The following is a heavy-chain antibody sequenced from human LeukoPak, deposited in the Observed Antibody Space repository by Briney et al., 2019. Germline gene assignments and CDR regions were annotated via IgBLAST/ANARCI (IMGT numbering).Heavy chain of an antibody. J-gene: IGHJ6*03. CDR2: ISSSGSTI. CDR3: ARCPYCSGGSCYSSYYYMDV. V-gene: IGHV3-11*01. D-gene: IGHD2-15*01. Sequence: GGSLRLSCAAPGFTFSDYYMSWIRQAPGKGLEWVSYISSSGSTIYYADSVKGRFTISRDNAKNSLYLQMNSLRAEDTAVYYCARCPYCSGGSCYSSYYYMDVWGKGTTVTISS. CDR1: GFTFSDYY.